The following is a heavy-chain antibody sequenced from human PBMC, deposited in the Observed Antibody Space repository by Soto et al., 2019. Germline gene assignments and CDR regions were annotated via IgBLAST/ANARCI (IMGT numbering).Heavy chain of an antibody. V-gene: IGHV1-2*04. CDR1: GYTFTGYY. CDR2: INPNSGGT. Sequence: ASVKVSCKASGYTFTGYYMHLVRQAPGQGLEWMGWINPNSGGTNYAQKFQGWVTMTRDTSISTAYMELSRLRSDDTAVYYCARDPGKDCSSTSCYHNWFDPWGQGTLVTVSS. D-gene: IGHD2-2*01. CDR3: ARDPGKDCSSTSCYHNWFDP. J-gene: IGHJ5*02.